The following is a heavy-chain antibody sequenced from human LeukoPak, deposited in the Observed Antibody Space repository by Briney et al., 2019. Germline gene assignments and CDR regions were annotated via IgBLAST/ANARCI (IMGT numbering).Heavy chain of an antibody. CDR3: VRSPQLDP. CDR2: IQNSVTSY. J-gene: IGHJ5*02. V-gene: IGHV4-59*01. Sequence: SQTLSLTCTVSGGSISSYYWSWVRQPAGTGVKGIRYIQNSVTSYTDNPTLQSRVTISVDTSKNQFSLKVTSVTAADTAVYYCVRSPQLDPWGQGTLVTVSS. CDR1: GGSISSYY.